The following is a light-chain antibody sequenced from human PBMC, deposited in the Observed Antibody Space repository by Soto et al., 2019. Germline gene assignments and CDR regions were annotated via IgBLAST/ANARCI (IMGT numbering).Light chain of an antibody. J-gene: IGKJ5*01. CDR3: QQANSFPLT. V-gene: IGKV1-12*01. CDR1: QDVSNW. Sequence: DIQITQSPSSVSASVGDRVTITCRASQDVSNWLAWYQQKPGKAPNLLIYAASTLQSGVPSRFSGSGSGTDFTLTISSLQPEDFATYYCQQANSFPLTFGQGTRLEIK. CDR2: AAS.